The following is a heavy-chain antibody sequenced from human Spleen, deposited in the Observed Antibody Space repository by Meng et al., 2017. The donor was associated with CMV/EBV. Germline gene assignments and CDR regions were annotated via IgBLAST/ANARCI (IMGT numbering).Heavy chain of an antibody. J-gene: IGHJ4*02. D-gene: IGHD1-26*01. CDR3: IKDSLPGSPGY. CDR2: ISWNGASE. CDR1: GFTFDDHA. Sequence: GGSLRLSCAASGFTFDDHAMHWVRQAPGKGLEWVSGISWNGASEGYADSVRGRFFISRDNVKNSLYLQMNSLRVEDTALYYCIKDSLPGSPGYWGQGTLVTVSS. V-gene: IGHV3-9*01.